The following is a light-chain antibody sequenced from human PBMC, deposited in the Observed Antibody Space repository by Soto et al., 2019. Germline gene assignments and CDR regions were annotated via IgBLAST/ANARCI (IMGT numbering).Light chain of an antibody. J-gene: IGLJ1*01. CDR2: LNSDGSH. Sequence: QLVLTQSPSASASLGASVKLTCTLSGGHSSYAIAWHQQQPEKSPRYLMKLNSDGSHSKADGIPDRFSGSSAGAERYLTISSLQSEDEADSYCQPWGTVFHHVFGTGTKLTVL. CDR1: GGHSSYA. CDR3: QPWGTVFHHV. V-gene: IGLV4-69*01.